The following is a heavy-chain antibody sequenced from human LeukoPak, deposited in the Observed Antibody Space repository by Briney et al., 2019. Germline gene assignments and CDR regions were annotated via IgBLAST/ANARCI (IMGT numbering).Heavy chain of an antibody. J-gene: IGHJ2*01. CDR1: GLSFSSYD. CDR2: IGTKGDT. CDR3: AREMSDTVTWGWYFDL. V-gene: IGHV3-13*01. D-gene: IGHD4-17*01. Sequence: GGSLRLSCAASGLSFSSYDMHWVREATGKGLEWVSAIGTKGDTYYSDSVRGRFTISRENGKNSLYLQMNSLRAGDTAVYYCAREMSDTVTWGWYFDLWGRGTLVTVSS.